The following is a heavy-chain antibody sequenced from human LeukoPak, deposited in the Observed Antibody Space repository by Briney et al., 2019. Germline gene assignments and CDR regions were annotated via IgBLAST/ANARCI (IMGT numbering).Heavy chain of an antibody. CDR2: IMQDGDAK. J-gene: IGHJ5*01. CDR1: GFTFSSSR. V-gene: IGHV3-7*03. CDR3: ARDNWVDC. Sequence: GGSLRLSCAASGFTFSSSRMSWVRQAPGKGLEWVADIMQDGDAKYYVESVEGRFTISRDNAKKSVHLEMNSLRGEDTAIYYCARDNWVDCWGQGALVTVSS.